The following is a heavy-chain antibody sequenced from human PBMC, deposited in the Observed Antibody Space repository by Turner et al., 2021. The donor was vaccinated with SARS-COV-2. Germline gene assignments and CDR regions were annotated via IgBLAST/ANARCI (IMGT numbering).Heavy chain of an antibody. Sequence: QIQLVQSGAEVKKPGSSVKVSCKASGGNFSSYPISWVPQAPGQGLEWMGRIIPILGIANYAQKFQGRVTITADKSTSTAYMELSSLRSEDTAVYYCARINSGGFDYWGQGTLVTVSS. CDR2: IIPILGIA. D-gene: IGHD3-10*01. J-gene: IGHJ4*02. CDR3: ARINSGGFDY. CDR1: GGNFSSYP. V-gene: IGHV1-69*04.